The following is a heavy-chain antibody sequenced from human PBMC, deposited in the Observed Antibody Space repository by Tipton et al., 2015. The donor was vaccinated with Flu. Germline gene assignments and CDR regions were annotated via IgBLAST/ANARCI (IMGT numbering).Heavy chain of an antibody. Sequence: SLRLSCAASGFTLSGPAVHWIRQASGKGPEWLGLIRSYLNDYATVYAGSVEGRFTISRDDSKNTAYLQMNSLKIEDTAMYYCTSFTFSRVDPWGQGTLVTVSS. J-gene: IGHJ5*02. CDR3: TSFTFSRVDP. D-gene: IGHD2/OR15-2a*01. CDR1: GFTLSGPA. V-gene: IGHV3-73*01. CDR2: IRSYLNDYAT.